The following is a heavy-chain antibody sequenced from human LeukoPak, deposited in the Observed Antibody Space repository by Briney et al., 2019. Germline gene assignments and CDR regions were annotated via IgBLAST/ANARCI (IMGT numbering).Heavy chain of an antibody. Sequence: GASLKISCKCSGYIFTSYWIGWVRQLPGKGLEWMGIIYPGDSDTRYSPSFQGQVTISADKSISTAYLQWSSLKASDTAIYYCARRLDYGGNSHGYWGQGTLVTVPS. V-gene: IGHV5-51*01. CDR2: IYPGDSDT. CDR3: ARRLDYGGNSHGY. D-gene: IGHD4-23*01. J-gene: IGHJ4*02. CDR1: GYIFTSYW.